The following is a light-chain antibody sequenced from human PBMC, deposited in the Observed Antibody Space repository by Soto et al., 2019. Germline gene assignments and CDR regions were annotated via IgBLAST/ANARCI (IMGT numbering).Light chain of an antibody. CDR3: QQYGSSSWK. V-gene: IGKV3-20*01. Sequence: DIVWTQSPCTLSLSPGKRATLSCICSQSISSSYLAWYQQRPGQAPRLLIYGASSRATGIPDRFSGSGSVTEFTLTISRLEPEDFAVYYCQQYGSSSWKFGQGTKV. J-gene: IGKJ1*01. CDR1: QSISSSY. CDR2: GAS.